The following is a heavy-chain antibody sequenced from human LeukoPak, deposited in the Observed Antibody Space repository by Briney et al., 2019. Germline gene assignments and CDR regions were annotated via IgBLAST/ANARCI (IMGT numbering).Heavy chain of an antibody. J-gene: IGHJ4*02. V-gene: IGHV4-34*01. Sequence: PSETLSLTCAVYGGSFSGYYWSWIRQPPGKGLEWIGEINHSGSTNYNPSLQSRVTMSVDTSKKQFSLHLSSATAADTAVYYCARVTRRRTTGETFGRYLDYWGQGTLLTVSS. CDR2: INHSGST. CDR3: ARVTRRRTTGETFGRYLDY. D-gene: IGHD3-10*01. CDR1: GGSFSGYY.